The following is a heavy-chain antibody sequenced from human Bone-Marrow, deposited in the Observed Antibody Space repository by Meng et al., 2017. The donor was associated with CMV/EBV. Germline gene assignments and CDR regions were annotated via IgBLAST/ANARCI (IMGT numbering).Heavy chain of an antibody. D-gene: IGHD3-3*01. CDR2: MNPNSGNT. Sequence: ASVKVSCKASGYTFTSYDINWVRQATGQGLEWMGWMNPNSGNTGYAQKFQGRVTMTTDTSTSTAYMELRSLRSDDTAVYYCARDHYDFWSGYYGYYYYYYGMDVWGQGTTVTVSS. V-gene: IGHV1-8*01. J-gene: IGHJ6*02. CDR1: GYTFTSYD. CDR3: ARDHYDFWSGYYGYYYYYYGMDV.